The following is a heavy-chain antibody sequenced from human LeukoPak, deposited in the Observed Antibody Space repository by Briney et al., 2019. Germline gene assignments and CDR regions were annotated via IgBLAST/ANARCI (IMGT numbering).Heavy chain of an antibody. J-gene: IGHJ3*02. CDR3: ARDSHKFDSSGYYPDAFDI. V-gene: IGHV3-48*04. CDR2: ISSSGSSI. CDR1: GFTFSSDS. Sequence: PGGSLRLSCAGSGFTFSSDSMNWVRQAPGKGLEWVSYISSSGSSIYYADSVKGRFTISRDNAKKSLYLQMHSLRAEDTAVYYCARDSHKFDSSGYYPDAFDIWGQGTMVTVSS. D-gene: IGHD3-22*01.